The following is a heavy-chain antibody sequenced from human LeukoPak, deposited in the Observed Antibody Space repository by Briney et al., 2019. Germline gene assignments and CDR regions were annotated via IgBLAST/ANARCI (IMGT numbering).Heavy chain of an antibody. CDR2: ISYDGSNK. CDR1: GFTFSSYA. J-gene: IGHJ6*02. V-gene: IGHV3-30-3*01. Sequence: GGSLRLSCAASGFTFSSYAMHWVRQAPGKGLEWVAVISYDGSNKYYADSVKGRFTISRDNSKNTLYLQMNSLRAEDRAVYYCARDSYGMDVWGQGTTVTVSS. CDR3: ARDSYGMDV.